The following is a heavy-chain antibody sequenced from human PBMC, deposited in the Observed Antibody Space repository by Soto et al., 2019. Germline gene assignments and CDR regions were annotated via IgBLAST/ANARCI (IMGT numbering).Heavy chain of an antibody. V-gene: IGHV3-30*18. CDR3: AKDFACSGGSCHNWPLRPYAFDI. D-gene: IGHD2-15*01. J-gene: IGHJ3*02. CDR2: ISYDGTEK. Sequence: HPGGSLRLSCAASGFTFSSYGMHWVRQAPGKGLEWVAGISYDGTEKYYADSVKGRFTISRDNSRNILYLHMDSLRAEDTAIYYCAKDFACSGGSCHNWPLRPYAFDIWGQGTMVTVSS. CDR1: GFTFSSYG.